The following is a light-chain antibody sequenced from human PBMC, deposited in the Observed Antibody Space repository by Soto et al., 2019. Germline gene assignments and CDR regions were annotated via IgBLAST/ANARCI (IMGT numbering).Light chain of an antibody. CDR2: RAS. Sequence: EIVLTQSADTRSLSPGERATLSFRASQSVTSSHVAWYQQRPGQAPRRLIYRASNRATGITDRFSGSGSGTDFTLTISRLEPEDSAVYYCQHYGSSPREVTFGQGTKLEI. J-gene: IGKJ2*01. V-gene: IGKV3-20*01. CDR3: QHYGSSPREVT. CDR1: QSVTSSH.